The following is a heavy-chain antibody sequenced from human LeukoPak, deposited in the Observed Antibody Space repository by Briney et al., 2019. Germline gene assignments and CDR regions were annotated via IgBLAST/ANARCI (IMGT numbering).Heavy chain of an antibody. D-gene: IGHD2-15*01. V-gene: IGHV3-30*02. J-gene: IGHJ4*02. CDR1: GFTFSSSS. CDR2: IRYDGSNK. Sequence: GGSLRLSCAASGFTFSSSSMHWVRQAPGKGLEWVAFIRYDGSNKYYADSVRGRFTISRDNAKNSLDLQMNSLRSEDTAVYYCASIRDEGYCSGGSCYSDNWGQGTLVTVSS. CDR3: ASIRDEGYCSGGSCYSDN.